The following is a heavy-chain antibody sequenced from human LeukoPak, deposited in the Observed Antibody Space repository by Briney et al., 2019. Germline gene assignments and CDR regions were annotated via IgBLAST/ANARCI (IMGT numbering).Heavy chain of an antibody. V-gene: IGHV3-7*01. J-gene: IGHJ3*02. Sequence: PGGSLRLSCAASGFTFSSYWMSWVRQAPGKGLEWVANIKQDGSEKYYVDSVKGRFTISRDNAKNSLYLQMNSLRAEDTAVYYCARDGHSSGWYRAFDIWGQGTMVTVSS. CDR2: IKQDGSEK. CDR3: ARDGHSSGWYRAFDI. D-gene: IGHD6-19*01. CDR1: GFTFSSYW.